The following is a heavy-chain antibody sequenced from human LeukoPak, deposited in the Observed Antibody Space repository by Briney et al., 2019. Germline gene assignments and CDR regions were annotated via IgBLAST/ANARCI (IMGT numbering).Heavy chain of an antibody. CDR2: ISYDGSNK. V-gene: IGHV3-33*05. CDR1: GFPFSSYG. J-gene: IGHJ4*02. CDR3: AKGTSGSCYSGVDY. Sequence: GGSLRLSCAASGFPFSSYGMHWVRQAPGKGLEWVAVISYDGSNKYYADSVKGRFTISRDNSKNTLYLQMNSLRGEDTAVYSCAKGTSGSCYSGVDYWGQGTLVTVSS. D-gene: IGHD2-15*01.